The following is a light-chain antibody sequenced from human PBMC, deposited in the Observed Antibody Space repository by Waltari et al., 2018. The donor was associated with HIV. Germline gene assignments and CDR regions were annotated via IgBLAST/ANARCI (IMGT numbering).Light chain of an antibody. CDR1: ELPNQY. CDR3: QSTDSSGTYVV. J-gene: IGLJ2*01. V-gene: IGLV3-25*03. CDR2: KDS. Sequence: SYELTQPPSLSVSPGRPASITCPGDELPNQYAYWYQQKAGQAPVLIIYKDSERPSGIPERFSGSSSGTTVTLTISGVQAEDEADYYCQSTDSSGTYVVFGGGTKVTVL.